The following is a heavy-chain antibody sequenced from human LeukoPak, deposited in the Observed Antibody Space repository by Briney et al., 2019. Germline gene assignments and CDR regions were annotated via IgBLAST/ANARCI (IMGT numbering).Heavy chain of an antibody. CDR1: GGSISSYY. V-gene: IGHV4-59*12. D-gene: IGHD3-3*02. J-gene: IGHJ3*02. Sequence: SETLSLTCTVSGGSISSYYWSWIRQPPGKGLEWIGYIYYSGSTNYNPSLKSRVTISVDTSKNQFSLKLSSVTAADTAVYYCARDGTISRDPSDAFDIWGQGTMVTVSS. CDR2: IYYSGST. CDR3: ARDGTISRDPSDAFDI.